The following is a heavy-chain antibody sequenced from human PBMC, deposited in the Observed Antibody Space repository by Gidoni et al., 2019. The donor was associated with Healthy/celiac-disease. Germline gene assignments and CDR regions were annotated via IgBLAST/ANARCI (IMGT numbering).Heavy chain of an antibody. D-gene: IGHD3-3*01. J-gene: IGHJ6*02. Sequence: QVQLVESGGGVVQPGRSLRLSCAASGFTFSSYGMHWLRQAPGKGLEWVAVIWYDGSNKYYADSVKGRFTISRDNSKNTLYLQMNSLRAEDTAVYYCARDLQDRGYDFWSGYYNYYYYGMDVWGQGTTVTVSS. V-gene: IGHV3-33*01. CDR1: GFTFSSYG. CDR3: ARDLQDRGYDFWSGYYNYYYYGMDV. CDR2: IWYDGSNK.